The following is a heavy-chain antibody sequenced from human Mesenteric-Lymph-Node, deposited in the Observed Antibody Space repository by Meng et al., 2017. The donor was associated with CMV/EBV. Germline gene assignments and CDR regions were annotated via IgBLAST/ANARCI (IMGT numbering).Heavy chain of an antibody. CDR2: INPSGGST. CDR1: GGTFTSYY. J-gene: IGHJ6*02. CDR3: ARGDIVVVPAAGNYYYYGMDV. Sequence: ASVKVSCKASGGTFTSYYMHWVRQAPGQGLEWMGIINPSGGSTSYAQKFQGRVTITTDESTSTAYMELSSLRSEDTAVYYCARGDIVVVPAAGNYYYYGMDVWGQGTTVTVSS. V-gene: IGHV1-46*01. D-gene: IGHD2-2*01.